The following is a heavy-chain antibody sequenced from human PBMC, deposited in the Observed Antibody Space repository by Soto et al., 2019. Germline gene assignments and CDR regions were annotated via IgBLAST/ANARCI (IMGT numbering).Heavy chain of an antibody. J-gene: IGHJ4*02. CDR3: ARGGTPIDY. CDR2: ISCYNHDT. D-gene: IGHD3-16*01. Sequence: GASVKVSCKTSGYTNNRYGITWVRQAPGRGLELLGWISCYNHDTIYAQKVQGRLSMATDTSTGTAYMELRSLTFDDTAVYYCARGGTPIDYWGQGTLVTVS. CDR1: GYTNNRYG. V-gene: IGHV1-18*01.